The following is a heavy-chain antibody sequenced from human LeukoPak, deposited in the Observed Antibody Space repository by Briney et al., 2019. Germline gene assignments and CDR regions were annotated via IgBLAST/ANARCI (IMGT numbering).Heavy chain of an antibody. V-gene: IGHV3-15*01. J-gene: IGHJ4*02. D-gene: IGHD2-8*02. CDR3: IKPSVGALFDF. CDR1: GFTVSSNY. CDR2: IKSKTVGGTT. Sequence: GGSLRLSCAASGFTVSSNYMSWVRQAPGKGLEWVGRIKSKTVGGTTDYPAPVKGRFTISRDDSKNALYLQMNSLKIEDTAVYYCIKPSVGALFDFWGQGTLVTVSS.